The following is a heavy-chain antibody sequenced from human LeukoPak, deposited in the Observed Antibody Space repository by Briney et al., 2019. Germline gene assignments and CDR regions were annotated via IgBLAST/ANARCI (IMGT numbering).Heavy chain of an antibody. D-gene: IGHD6-13*01. J-gene: IGHJ1*01. CDR3: TRVRALAAAGTGARYFQD. Sequence: ASVKVSCKASGYTFSDYHIHWLRQAPGQGLEWVGWSIPSSGGTNYAEKFHGRVTMTRDTSTNTAYMELSRLRSDDTAVYFCTRVRALAAAGTGARYFQDWGQGTLVTVSS. CDR2: SIPSSGGT. V-gene: IGHV1-2*02. CDR1: GYTFSDYH.